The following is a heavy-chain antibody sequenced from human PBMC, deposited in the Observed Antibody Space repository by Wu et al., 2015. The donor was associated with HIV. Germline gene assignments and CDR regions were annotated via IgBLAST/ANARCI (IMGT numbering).Heavy chain of an antibody. V-gene: IGHV1-69*05. CDR2: ITPISGTR. Sequence: QVQLVQSGADVKKPGSSVKVSCKAXPGGTFSSYSISWLRQAPGQGLEWMGGITPISGTRNYAQMFQGRVSINTDEYMATSYMELNSLTFEDTAVYYCARGRTGDRRLVTYDDAFDLWGQGTTVTVS. J-gene: IGHJ3*01. CDR3: ARGRTGDRRLVTYDDAFDL. CDR1: PGGTFSSYS. D-gene: IGHD6-19*01.